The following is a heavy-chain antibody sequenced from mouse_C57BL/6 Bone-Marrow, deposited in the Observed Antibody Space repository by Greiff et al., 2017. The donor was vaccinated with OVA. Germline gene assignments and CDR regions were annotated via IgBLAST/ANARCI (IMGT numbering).Heavy chain of an antibody. D-gene: IGHD1-1*01. CDR1: GYTFPDYY. CDR3: ARAGYYGTLFDY. V-gene: IGHV1-76*01. J-gene: IGHJ2*01. CDR2: IYPGSGNT. Sequence: VQLQQSGAELVRPGASVKLSCKASGYTFPDYYINWVKQRPGQGLEWIARIYPGSGNTYYNEKFKGTATLTAEKSSSTAYMQLSSLTSEDSAVYFCARAGYYGTLFDYWGQGTTLTVSS.